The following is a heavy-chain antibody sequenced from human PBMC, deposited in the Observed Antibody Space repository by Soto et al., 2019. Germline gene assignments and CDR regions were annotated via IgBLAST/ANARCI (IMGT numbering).Heavy chain of an antibody. CDR3: ARDAEQWLDSYYFDY. D-gene: IGHD6-19*01. J-gene: IGHJ4*02. Sequence: VASVKVSCKASGYTFTGYYMHWVRQAPGQGLEWMGWINPNSGGTNYAQKFQGWVTMTRDTPISTAYMELSRLRSDDTAVYYCARDAEQWLDSYYFDYWGQGTQVTVSS. CDR1: GYTFTGYY. V-gene: IGHV1-2*04. CDR2: INPNSGGT.